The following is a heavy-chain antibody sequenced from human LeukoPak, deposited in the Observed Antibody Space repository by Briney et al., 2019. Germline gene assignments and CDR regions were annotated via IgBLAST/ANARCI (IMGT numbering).Heavy chain of an antibody. J-gene: IGHJ5*02. CDR1: GDTFTTYG. Sequence: ASVKVSCKASGDTFTTYGINWVRQAPGQGLEWMGWISAYNGNTNYAQNLQGRVTLTTDTSASTAYMELRSLRSDDTAVYYCARDLIEARPGWFDPWGQGTLLIVSS. CDR2: ISAYNGNT. D-gene: IGHD6-6*01. V-gene: IGHV1-18*01. CDR3: ARDLIEARPGWFDP.